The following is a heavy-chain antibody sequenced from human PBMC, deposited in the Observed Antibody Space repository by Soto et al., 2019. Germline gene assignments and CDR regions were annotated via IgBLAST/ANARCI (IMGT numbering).Heavy chain of an antibody. CDR3: ARGDYDILTGYSAFDY. V-gene: IGHV1-18*04. D-gene: IGHD3-9*01. J-gene: IGHJ4*01. CDR2: ISANNGNT. CDR1: GYTFTGYY. Sequence: ASVKVSCKASGYTFTGYYMHWVRQAPGQGLEWMGWISANNGNTNYAQKLQGRATMTTDTSTSTAYMELRSLRSDDTAVYYCARGDYDILTGYSAFDYWGQGTLVTVSS.